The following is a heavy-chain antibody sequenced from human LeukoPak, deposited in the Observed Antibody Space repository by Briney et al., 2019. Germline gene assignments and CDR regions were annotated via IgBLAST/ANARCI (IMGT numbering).Heavy chain of an antibody. CDR3: ARLGSSGWYACDY. D-gene: IGHD6-19*01. Sequence: GGTLRLSCAASGFTFSDYYMSWIRQAPGKGLEWVSYISSSGSTIYYADSVKGRFTISRDNAKNSLYLQMNSLRAEDTAVYYCARLGSSGWYACDYWGQGTLVTVSS. CDR1: GFTFSDYY. V-gene: IGHV3-11*04. CDR2: ISSSGSTI. J-gene: IGHJ4*02.